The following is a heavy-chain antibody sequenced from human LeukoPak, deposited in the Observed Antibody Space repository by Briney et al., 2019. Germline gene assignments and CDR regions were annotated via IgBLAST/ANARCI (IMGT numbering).Heavy chain of an antibody. Sequence: PGRSLRLSCAASGFTFSSYGMHWVRQAPGKGLEWVAAISYDGNNKYYADSVKGRLTISRDNSKNTLYVQMNSLRAEDTAVYFCAKDPRTAAAYYFDYWGQGILVIVSS. J-gene: IGHJ4*02. CDR1: GFTFSSYG. V-gene: IGHV3-30*18. D-gene: IGHD6-13*01. CDR3: AKDPRTAAAYYFDY. CDR2: ISYDGNNK.